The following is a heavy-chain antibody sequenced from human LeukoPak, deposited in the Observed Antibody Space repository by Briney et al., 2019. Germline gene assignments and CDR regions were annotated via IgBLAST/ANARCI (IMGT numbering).Heavy chain of an antibody. CDR3: ATAFVPASITEYYFDY. Sequence: ASVKVSCKVSGYTLTGLSMHWVRQAPGKGLEWMGGFDPEDGETIYAQKFQGRVTMTEDTSTDTAYMELSSLRSEDTAVYYCATAFVPASITEYYFDYWGQGTLVTVSS. J-gene: IGHJ4*02. CDR2: FDPEDGET. CDR1: GYTLTGLS. D-gene: IGHD3-3*01. V-gene: IGHV1-24*01.